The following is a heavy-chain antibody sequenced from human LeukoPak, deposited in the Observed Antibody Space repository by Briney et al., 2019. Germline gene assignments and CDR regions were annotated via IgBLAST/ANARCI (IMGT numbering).Heavy chain of an antibody. CDR1: GGSFSGYY. V-gene: IGHV4-34*01. D-gene: IGHD6-6*01. Sequence: SETLSLTCAVYGGSFSGYYWSWIRQPPGKGLEWIGEINHSGSTNYNPSLKSRVTISVDTSKNQFSLKLSSVTAADTAVYYCVRGIAARRLSFFDYWGQGTLVTVSS. CDR2: INHSGST. CDR3: VRGIAARRLSFFDY. J-gene: IGHJ4*02.